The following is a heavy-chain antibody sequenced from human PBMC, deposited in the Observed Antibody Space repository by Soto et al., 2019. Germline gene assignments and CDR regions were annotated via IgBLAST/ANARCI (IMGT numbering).Heavy chain of an antibody. Sequence: EVQLVESGGGLVQPGGSLRLSCAASGFTFSSYSMNWVRQAPGKGLEWVSYISSSSSTIYYADSVKGRFTISRDNAKNSLYLQMNRLRDEDTSVYYCASIVGATPPLYYFDYWGQGTLVTVSS. CDR2: ISSSSSTI. CDR3: ASIVGATPPLYYFDY. V-gene: IGHV3-48*02. D-gene: IGHD1-26*01. CDR1: GFTFSSYS. J-gene: IGHJ4*02.